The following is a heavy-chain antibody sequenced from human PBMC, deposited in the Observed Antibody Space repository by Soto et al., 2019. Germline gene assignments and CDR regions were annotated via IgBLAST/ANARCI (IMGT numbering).Heavy chain of an antibody. V-gene: IGHV1-8*01. J-gene: IGHJ4*02. CDR3: ARRVETNGRNGFGADKYYFDF. D-gene: IGHD1-1*01. CDR2: MNPNTGNS. Sequence: ASVKVSCKASGYTFTSYDIYWVRQATGQGLEWMGWMNPNTGNSAYAQKFQGRVTVTSDTSINTVHMELSSLRSEDTAVYYCARRVETNGRNGFGADKYYFDFWGQGTLVTVYS. CDR1: GYTFTSYD.